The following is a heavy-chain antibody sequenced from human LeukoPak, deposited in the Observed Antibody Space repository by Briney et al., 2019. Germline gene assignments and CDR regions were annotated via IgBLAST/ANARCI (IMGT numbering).Heavy chain of an antibody. D-gene: IGHD3-10*01. CDR1: GFTVSSNF. CDR3: ARDLHGSGSYPHFDY. CDR2: IYSGGTT. J-gene: IGHJ4*02. Sequence: SGGSLRLSCAASGFTVSSNFMSWVRQAPGKGLEWVSIIYSGGTTYYADSVKGRFIISRDNSKNTLYLQMNSLRAEDSAVYYCARDLHGSGSYPHFDYWGQGTLVTVSS. V-gene: IGHV3-66*01.